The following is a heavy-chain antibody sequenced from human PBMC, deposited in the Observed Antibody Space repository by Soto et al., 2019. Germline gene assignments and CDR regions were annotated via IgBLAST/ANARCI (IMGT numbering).Heavy chain of an antibody. CDR3: AKQRAGYGSGSDTFYFDF. CDR2: LSGSGGTT. CDR1: GFTFSTYA. V-gene: IGHV3-23*01. Sequence: EVQLLVSGGGLVQPGGSLRLSCSTSGFTFSTYAMNWVRQAPGKGLEWVSALSGSGGTTYYADSVRGRFTISSDNSKNTLFLQMSSLRAEDTALYYCAKQRAGYGSGSDTFYFDFWGQGTLVTVSS. D-gene: IGHD3-10*01. J-gene: IGHJ4*02.